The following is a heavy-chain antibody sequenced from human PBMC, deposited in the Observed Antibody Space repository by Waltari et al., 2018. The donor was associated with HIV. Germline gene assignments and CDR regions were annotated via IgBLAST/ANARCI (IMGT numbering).Heavy chain of an antibody. CDR3: TTGGFRGVRRFDY. J-gene: IGHJ4*02. Sequence: EVQLVESGGGLVKPGGSLRLSCAGSGFTFTNAWMSWVRQAPGKGLEWVGRNKTNSDGGTTDYAVPVKGRFTISRDYSMNTLYLQINRLTTDGTAVYYCTTGGFRGVRRFDYWGQGTLVTVSS. CDR2: NKTNSDGGTT. D-gene: IGHD3-10*01. CDR1: GFTFTNAW. V-gene: IGHV3-15*01.